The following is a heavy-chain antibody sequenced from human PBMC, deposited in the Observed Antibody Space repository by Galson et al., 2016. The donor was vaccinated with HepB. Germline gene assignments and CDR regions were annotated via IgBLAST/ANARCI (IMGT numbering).Heavy chain of an antibody. V-gene: IGHV3-7*01. CDR2: IKQDGREK. J-gene: IGHJ5*02. Sequence: SLRLSCAASGFTFSKYWMSWVRQAPGKRLEWVANIKQDGREKDYVDSVKGRFTISRDNAKNSLYLQMNSLRAEDTAVYYCVREDVGGFDPWGQGTLVTVSS. CDR3: VREDVGGFDP. CDR1: GFTFSKYW. D-gene: IGHD3-16*01.